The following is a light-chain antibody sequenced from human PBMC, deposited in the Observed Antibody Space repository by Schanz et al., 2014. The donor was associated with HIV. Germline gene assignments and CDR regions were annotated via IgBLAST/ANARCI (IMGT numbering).Light chain of an antibody. V-gene: IGKV3-20*01. J-gene: IGKJ4*02. CDR3: HHYGDSRGT. CDR2: GAS. Sequence: EIVLTQSPGTLSLSPGERVSLSCRASHIVNNRYFAWYKQEHGQPPRLLIYGASIRATGIPDRFSGSGSGTDFTLTISRLEPDDFAVYYCHHYGDSRGTFGGGTEVDI. CDR1: HIVNNRY.